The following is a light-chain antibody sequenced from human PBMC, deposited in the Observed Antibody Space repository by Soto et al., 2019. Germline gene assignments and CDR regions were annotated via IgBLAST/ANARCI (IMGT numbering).Light chain of an antibody. CDR2: EVS. Sequence: QSVLTQPASVSGSPGQSITISCTGTSSDVGGYNYVSWYQQHPGKAPKLMIYEVSNRPSGVPDRFSGSKSGASASLAISGLRSEDEGDYYCASWDASLGGWVFGGGTKLTVL. J-gene: IGLJ3*02. CDR1: SSDVGGYNY. V-gene: IGLV2-14*01. CDR3: ASWDASLGGWV.